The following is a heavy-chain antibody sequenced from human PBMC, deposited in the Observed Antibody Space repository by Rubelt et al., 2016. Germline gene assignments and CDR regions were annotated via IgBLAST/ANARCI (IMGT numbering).Heavy chain of an antibody. CDR2: DGSEE. V-gene: IGHV3-7*01. Sequence: DGSEEYYVDSVKGRFTISRDNAKNSLYLQMNSLRAEDTAVYYCARDSGDGYNFGAFDIWGQGTMVTVSS. CDR3: ARDSGDGYNFGAFDI. D-gene: IGHD5-24*01. J-gene: IGHJ3*02.